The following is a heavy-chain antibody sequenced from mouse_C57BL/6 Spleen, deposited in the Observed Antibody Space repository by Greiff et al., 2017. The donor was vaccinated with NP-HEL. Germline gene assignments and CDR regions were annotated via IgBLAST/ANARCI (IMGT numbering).Heavy chain of an antibody. D-gene: IGHD1-1*01. CDR1: GYTFTSYW. CDR3: ARSLLLRGFDY. J-gene: IGHJ2*01. V-gene: IGHV1-69*01. CDR2: IDPSDSYT. Sequence: VQLQQSGAELVMPGASVKLSCKASGYTFTSYWMHWVKQRPGQGLEWIGEIDPSDSYTNYNQKFKGKSTLTVDKSSSTAYMQLSSLTSEDSAVYYCARSLLLRGFDYWGQGTTLTVSS.